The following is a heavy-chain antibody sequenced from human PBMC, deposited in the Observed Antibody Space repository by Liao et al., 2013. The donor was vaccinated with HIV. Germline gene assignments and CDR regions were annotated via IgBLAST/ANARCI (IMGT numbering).Heavy chain of an antibody. Sequence: QVQLQESGPGLVKPSETLSLTCTVSGGSIRSYYWNWIRQPPGRGLEWIGYLYYSGSTDYNPSLKSRVTMSVDTSKNQFSLKLSSVTAADTAVYYCTRGSSSWFNYWGQGILVTVSS. D-gene: IGHD6-13*01. J-gene: IGHJ4*02. CDR2: LYYSGST. CDR3: TRGSSSWFNY. V-gene: IGHV4-59*12. CDR1: GGSIRSYY.